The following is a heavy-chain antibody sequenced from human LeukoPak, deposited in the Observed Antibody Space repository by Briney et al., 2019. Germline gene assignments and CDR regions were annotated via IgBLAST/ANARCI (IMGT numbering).Heavy chain of an antibody. CDR2: ISRVGSFL. CDR1: GFTFSIYS. Sequence: GGSLRLSCAASGFTFSIYSMNWVRQAPGKGPEWISYISRVGSFLYYADSVKGRFTISRDNANNSVYLQMNNLTGEDTTVYYCVRFPTTGFWGTSYAPYFDRLGQGSLLTVSS. J-gene: IGHJ4*02. D-gene: IGHD3-16*01. CDR3: VRFPTTGFWGTSYAPYFDR. V-gene: IGHV3-21*06.